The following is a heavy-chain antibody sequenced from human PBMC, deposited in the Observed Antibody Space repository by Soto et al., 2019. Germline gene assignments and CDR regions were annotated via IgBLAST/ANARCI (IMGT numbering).Heavy chain of an antibody. D-gene: IGHD1-26*01. V-gene: IGHV3-74*01. J-gene: IGHJ4*02. CDR1: GFTFNTHW. CDR3: ARGGAMGVDY. CDR2: IYFDGITT. Sequence: GGSLRLSCTASGFTFNTHWMHWVRQAPGKGLVWVSRIYFDGITTNYADSVKGRLTVSGDNAKNTVYLHVNTLRDEDTAVYYCARGGAMGVDYWGQGTLVTVSS.